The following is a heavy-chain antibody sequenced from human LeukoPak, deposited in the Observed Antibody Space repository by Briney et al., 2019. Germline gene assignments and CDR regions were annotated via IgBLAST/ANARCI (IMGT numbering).Heavy chain of an antibody. V-gene: IGHV5-51*01. D-gene: IGHD3-10*01. J-gene: IGHJ3*02. CDR3: ARRSGSDALDI. CDR2: IYPGDSET. CDR1: GYSFPNFW. Sequence: GESLKISCKGSGYSFPNFWIGWVRQMPGKGLEWMGIIYPGDSETRYSPSFQGQVTISVDKSISTAYLQWRSLKASDTAMYYCARRSGSDALDIWGQGTMVTVSS.